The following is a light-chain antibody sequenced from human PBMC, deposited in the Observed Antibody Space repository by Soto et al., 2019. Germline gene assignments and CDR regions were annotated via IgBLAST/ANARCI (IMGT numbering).Light chain of an antibody. J-gene: IGKJ1*01. CDR2: GAS. Sequence: EIVMTQSPATLSVSPGERATLSCRASQSVSSNLAWYQQKPGQAPRLLIYGASTRATGIPARFSGSGSGTEFTLTISSLQSEDFAVYYCQLYHHWWTFGQGTKVEIK. CDR3: QLYHHWWT. CDR1: QSVSSN. V-gene: IGKV3-15*01.